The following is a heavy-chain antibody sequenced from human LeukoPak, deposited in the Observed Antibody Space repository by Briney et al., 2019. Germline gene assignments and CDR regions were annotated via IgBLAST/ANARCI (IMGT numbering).Heavy chain of an antibody. V-gene: IGHV1-2*02. CDR3: ARWAYSSSSVDY. CDR2: INPNSGGT. D-gene: IGHD6-6*01. J-gene: IGHJ4*02. Sequence: ASVKVSCKASGYTFSGYYVHWVRQTPGQGLEWMGWINPNSGGTNYAQKFQGRVTTTRDTSISTAYMELGRLRSDDTAVYYCARWAYSSSSVDYWGQGTLVTVSS. CDR1: GYTFSGYY.